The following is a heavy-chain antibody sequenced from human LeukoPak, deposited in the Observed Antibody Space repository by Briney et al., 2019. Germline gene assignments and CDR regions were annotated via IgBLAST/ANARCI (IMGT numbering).Heavy chain of an antibody. D-gene: IGHD2-15*01. Sequence: GGSLRLSCAASGFTFSSYAMHWVRQAPGKGLEWVAVISYDGSNKYYADSVKGRFTISRDNSKDTLYLQMNGLRPEDTAVYYCARGPGFCSGGRCYGYFDNWGQGTLVTLSS. CDR1: GFTFSSYA. J-gene: IGHJ4*02. V-gene: IGHV3-30-3*01. CDR2: ISYDGSNK. CDR3: ARGPGFCSGGRCYGYFDN.